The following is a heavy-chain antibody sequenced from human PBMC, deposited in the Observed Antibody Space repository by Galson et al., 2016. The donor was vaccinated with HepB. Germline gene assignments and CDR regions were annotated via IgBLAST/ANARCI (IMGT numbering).Heavy chain of an antibody. CDR2: INAGNGNT. J-gene: IGHJ6*02. D-gene: IGHD3-10*01. V-gene: IGHV1-3*01. CDR3: ARNYYHLGSDGRGRDV. CDR1: GYTFTNYA. Sequence: SVKVSCKASGYTFTNYAMHWVRQAPGQRLEWLGWINAGNGNTKSSQNFQGRVTITGDTSASTAYMELGSLRSEDTAVYYCARNYYHLGSDGRGRDVWGQGTTVTVSS.